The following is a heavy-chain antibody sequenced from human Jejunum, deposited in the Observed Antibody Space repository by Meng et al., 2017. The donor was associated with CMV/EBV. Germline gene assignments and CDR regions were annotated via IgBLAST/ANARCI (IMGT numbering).Heavy chain of an antibody. V-gene: IGHV1-46*01. CDR1: GYTFIDYL. D-gene: IGHD5-18*01. CDR2: INPSDGST. CDR3: AREKYNTAMDY. Sequence: SCKASGYTFIDYLMHWVRQAPGQGLEWMGLINPSDGSTRHPQKFQGRVTVTRDTSTDTVYMELSGLRSEDTAMYYCAREKYNTAMDYWGQGTLVTVSS. J-gene: IGHJ4*02.